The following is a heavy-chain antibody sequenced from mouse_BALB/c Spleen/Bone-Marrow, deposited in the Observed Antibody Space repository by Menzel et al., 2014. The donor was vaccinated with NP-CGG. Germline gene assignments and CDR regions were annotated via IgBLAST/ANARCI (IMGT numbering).Heavy chain of an antibody. CDR3: AMYYYGSSLFAY. Sequence: EVKLVESGAELVKPGASAKLSCTASGLNIKDTYMHWVKQRPEQGLEWIGRIDPANGNTKYDPKFQGKATITADTSSNTAYLQLSSLTSEDTAVYYCAMYYYGSSLFAYWGQGTLVTVSA. D-gene: IGHD1-1*01. J-gene: IGHJ3*01. CDR1: GLNIKDTY. CDR2: IDPANGNT. V-gene: IGHV14-3*02.